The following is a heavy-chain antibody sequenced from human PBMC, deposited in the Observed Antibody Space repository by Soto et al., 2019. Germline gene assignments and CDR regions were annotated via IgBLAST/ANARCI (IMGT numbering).Heavy chain of an antibody. V-gene: IGHV3-23*01. J-gene: IGHJ4*02. CDR3: AKERYSSSWYGSEPDY. CDR1: GFTFSSYA. CDR2: IRGSGGST. Sequence: GGSLILSCAASGFTFSSYAMSWVRQAPGKGLEWVSAIRGSGGSTYYADSVKGRFTISRDNSKNTLYLQMNSLRAEDTAVYYRAKERYSSSWYGSEPDYWGQGTLVTVSS. D-gene: IGHD6-13*01.